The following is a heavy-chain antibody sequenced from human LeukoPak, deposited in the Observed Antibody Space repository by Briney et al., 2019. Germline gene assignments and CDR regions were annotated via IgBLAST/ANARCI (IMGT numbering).Heavy chain of an antibody. V-gene: IGHV3-23*01. D-gene: IGHD5-24*01. CDR2: ISGSGGST. CDR3: AKDRRWLQSFDY. J-gene: IGHJ4*02. Sequence: GGSLRLSCAASGFTFSDARMSWVRQAPGKGLEWVSAISGSGGSTYYADSVKGRFTISRDNSKNTLYLQMNSLRAEDTAVYYCAKDRRWLQSFDYWGQGTLVTVSS. CDR1: GFTFSDAR.